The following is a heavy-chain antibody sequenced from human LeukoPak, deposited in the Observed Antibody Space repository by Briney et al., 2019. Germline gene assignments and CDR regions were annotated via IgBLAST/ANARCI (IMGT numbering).Heavy chain of an antibody. J-gene: IGHJ4*02. V-gene: IGHV3-30*03. Sequence: PGGSLRLSCAASGFTFSSYGMHWVRQAPGKGLEWVAVISYDGSNKYYADSVKGRFTISRDNSKNTLYLQMNSLRAEDTAVYYCNSYGTGFDYWGQGTLVTVSS. CDR2: ISYDGSNK. D-gene: IGHD5-18*01. CDR1: GFTFSSYG. CDR3: NSYGTGFDY.